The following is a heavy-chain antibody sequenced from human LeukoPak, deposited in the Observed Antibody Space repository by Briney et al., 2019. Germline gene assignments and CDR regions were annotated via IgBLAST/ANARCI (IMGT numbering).Heavy chain of an antibody. Sequence: GGSLRLSCAVSGFTFSSYAMSWVRQAPGRGLEWVSGISSSGGSTPHADSVKGRFTISRDNSKNTLYLQMNSLRAEDTAVYYCAKDPWAGGNAFPDYWGQGTLVTVSS. CDR3: AKDPWAGGNAFPDY. CDR2: ISSSGGST. CDR1: GFTFSSYA. J-gene: IGHJ4*02. V-gene: IGHV3-23*01. D-gene: IGHD4-23*01.